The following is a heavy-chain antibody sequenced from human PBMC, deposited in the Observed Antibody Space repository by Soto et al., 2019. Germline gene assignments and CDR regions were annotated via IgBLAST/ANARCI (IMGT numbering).Heavy chain of an antibody. D-gene: IGHD2-2*01. J-gene: IGHJ6*02. CDR1: GGTFSSYA. CDR3: ARSQGSSTSLEIYYYYYCGMDV. CDR2: IIPISDTT. V-gene: IGHV1-69*01. Sequence: QVQLVQSGAEVKKPGSSVKVSCKASGGTFSSYAISCVRQAPGQGLEWMGGIIPISDTTNYAQKCQGRVTITADESTSTAYMELSSLRSEDTAVYYCARSQGSSTSLEIYYYYYCGMDVWGQGTTVTVSS.